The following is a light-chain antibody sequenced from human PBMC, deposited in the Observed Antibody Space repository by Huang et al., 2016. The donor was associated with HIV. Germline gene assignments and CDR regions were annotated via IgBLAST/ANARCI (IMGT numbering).Light chain of an antibody. CDR2: GAS. J-gene: IGKJ1*01. CDR1: QSVSSN. V-gene: IGKV3-15*01. CDR3: LQYNTWPKT. Sequence: ETEMTQFPATLSVSPGESATLSCRASQSVSSNVAWYQQKPGQAPRLLVFGASTRATGIPGRFVGSGSGTEFTLTISSLQSEDFAIYYCLQYNTWPKTFGQGTKVDFK.